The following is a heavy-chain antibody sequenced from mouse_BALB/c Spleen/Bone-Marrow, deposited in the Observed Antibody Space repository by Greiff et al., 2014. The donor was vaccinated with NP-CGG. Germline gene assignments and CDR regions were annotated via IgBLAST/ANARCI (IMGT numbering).Heavy chain of an antibody. CDR2: FYPGSGSI. CDR3: ARHEDRLRAWFAY. J-gene: IGHJ3*01. D-gene: IGHD3-2*02. CDR1: GYTFTEYI. V-gene: IGHV1-62-2*01. Sequence: VKLMESGAELVKPGASVKLSCKASGYTFTEYIIHWVKQRSGQGLEWIGWFYPGSGSIKYNEKFKDKATLTADKSSITVYMELSRLTSEDSAVYFCARHEDRLRAWFAYWGQGTLVTVSA.